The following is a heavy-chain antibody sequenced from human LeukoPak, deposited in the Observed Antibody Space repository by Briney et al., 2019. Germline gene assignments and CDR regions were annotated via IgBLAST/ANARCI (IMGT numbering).Heavy chain of an antibody. CDR2: IIPIFGTA. Sequence: SVKVSCKASGGTFSSYAISWVRQAPGQGLEWMGGIIPIFGTANYAQKFQGRVTITADESTSTAYMELSSLRSEDTAVYYCARDLINPTVTTWNWFDPWGQGTLVTVSS. CDR1: GGTFSSYA. J-gene: IGHJ5*02. D-gene: IGHD4-17*01. V-gene: IGHV1-69*13. CDR3: ARDLINPTVTTWNWFDP.